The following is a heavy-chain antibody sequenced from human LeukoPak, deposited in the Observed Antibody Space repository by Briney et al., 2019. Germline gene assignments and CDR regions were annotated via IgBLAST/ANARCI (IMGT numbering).Heavy chain of an antibody. J-gene: IGHJ4*02. CDR1: GGTFSSYA. CDR2: IIPIFGTA. CDR3: ARVMEGDDSSGYYYSFDY. D-gene: IGHD3-22*01. V-gene: IGHV1-69*13. Sequence: SVKVSCKASGGTFSSYAISWVRQAPGQGLEWMGGIIPIFGTANYAQKFQGRVTITVDESTSTAYMELSSLRSGDTAVYYCARVMEGDDSSGYYYSFDYWGQGTLVTVSS.